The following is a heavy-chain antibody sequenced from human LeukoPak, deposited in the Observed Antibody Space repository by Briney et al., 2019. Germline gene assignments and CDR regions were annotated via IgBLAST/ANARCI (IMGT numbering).Heavy chain of an antibody. D-gene: IGHD3-10*01. J-gene: IGHJ5*02. Sequence: PGGSLRLSCAASGFTFSDYYMSWIRQAPGKGLEWVSYISSSGSTIYYADSVKGRFTISRDNAKNSLYLQMNSLRAEDTAVSYCARDHGPYYYGSGSPYNWLDPWGQGTLVTVSS. CDR2: ISSSGSTI. V-gene: IGHV3-11*04. CDR3: ARDHGPYYYGSGSPYNWLDP. CDR1: GFTFSDYY.